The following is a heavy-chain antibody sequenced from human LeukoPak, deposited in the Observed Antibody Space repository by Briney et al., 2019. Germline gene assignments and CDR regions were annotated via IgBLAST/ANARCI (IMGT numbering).Heavy chain of an antibody. V-gene: IGHV3-21*01. D-gene: IGHD5-18*01. J-gene: IGHJ3*02. CDR3: ARDGPWIQLSSPRAFDI. CDR1: GFTFSASD. Sequence: GGSLRLSCAASGFTFSASDMNWVRQTPGKGLEWVSSISSSSSYIYYADSVKGRFSISRDNAKKSLYLQMNSLRAEDTAVYYCARDGPWIQLSSPRAFDIWGQGTMVTVSS. CDR2: ISSSSSYI.